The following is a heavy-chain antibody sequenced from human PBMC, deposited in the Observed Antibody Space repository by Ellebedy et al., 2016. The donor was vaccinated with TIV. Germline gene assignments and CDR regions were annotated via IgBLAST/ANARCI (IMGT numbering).Heavy chain of an antibody. D-gene: IGHD3-9*01. CDR3: ARESVRYFDWDY. CDR1: GFTLSGYW. Sequence: GESLKISCVASGFTLSGYWMHWVRQVPGKGLVRLARINTDGSSTSYADSVEGRFTISRDNAKKTLYLEMSGLRSDDTAVYYCARESVRYFDWDYWGQGTLVAV. J-gene: IGHJ4*02. CDR2: INTDGSST. V-gene: IGHV3-74*01.